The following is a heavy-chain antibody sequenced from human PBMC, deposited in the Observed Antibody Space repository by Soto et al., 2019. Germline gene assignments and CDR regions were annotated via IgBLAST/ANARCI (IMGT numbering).Heavy chain of an antibody. D-gene: IGHD3-22*01. CDR2: IKSKTDGGTT. V-gene: IGHV3-15*07. CDR1: GFTFSNAW. J-gene: IGHJ4*02. Sequence: GGSLRLSCAASGFTFSNAWMNWVRQAPGKGLEWVGRIKSKTDGGTTDYAAPVKGRFTISGDDSKNTLYLQMNSLKTEDTAVYYCTTQYYYDSSGSLLNWGQGTLVTVSS. CDR3: TTQYYYDSSGSLLN.